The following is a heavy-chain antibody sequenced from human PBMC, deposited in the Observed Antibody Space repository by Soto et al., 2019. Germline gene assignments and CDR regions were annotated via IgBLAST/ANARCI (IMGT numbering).Heavy chain of an antibody. CDR3: AKRGSSGTSKPHYFDY. D-gene: IGHD3-22*01. CDR2: ISGSGGST. J-gene: IGHJ4*02. V-gene: IGHV3-23*01. CDR1: GFTFSSYA. Sequence: GSLRLSCAASGFTFSSYAMGWVRQAPGKGLEWVSAISGSGGSTYYADSVKGRFTISRDNSKNTLYLQMNSLRAEDTAVYYCAKRGSSGTSKPHYFDYWGQGTLVTVSS.